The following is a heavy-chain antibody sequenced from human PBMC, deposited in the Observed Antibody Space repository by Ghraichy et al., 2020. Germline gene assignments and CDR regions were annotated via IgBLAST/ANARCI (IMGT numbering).Heavy chain of an antibody. D-gene: IGHD2-2*01. CDR2: IYWNDDK. Sequence: SGPTLVKPTQTLTLTCTFSGFSLSTSGVGVGWIRQPPGKALEWLALIYWNDDKRYSPSLKSRLTITKDTSKNQVVLTMTNMDPVDTATYYCAHRLWCSSTSCSRGGWFDPWGQGTLVTVSS. CDR1: GFSLSTSGVG. CDR3: AHRLWCSSTSCSRGGWFDP. J-gene: IGHJ5*02. V-gene: IGHV2-5*01.